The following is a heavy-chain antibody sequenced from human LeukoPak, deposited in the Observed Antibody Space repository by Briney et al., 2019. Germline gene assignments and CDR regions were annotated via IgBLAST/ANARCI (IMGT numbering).Heavy chain of an antibody. CDR1: GGSISSGDYY. CDR2: IYYSGST. Sequence: NASETLSLTCTVSGGSISSGDYYWGWIRQPPGKGLEWIGSIYYSGSTYYNPSLKSRVTISVDTSKNQFSLKLSSVTAADTAVYYCAREEIGDWGLNGDYFDYWGQGTLVTVSS. CDR3: AREEIGDWGLNGDYFDY. V-gene: IGHV4-39*07. D-gene: IGHD7-27*01. J-gene: IGHJ4*02.